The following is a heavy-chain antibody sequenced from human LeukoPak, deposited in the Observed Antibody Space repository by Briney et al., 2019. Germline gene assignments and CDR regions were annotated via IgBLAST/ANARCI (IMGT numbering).Heavy chain of an antibody. J-gene: IGHJ6*02. V-gene: IGHV4-39*01. CDR3: GGYRSYYYYGMDV. Sequence: SETLSLTCTVSGGSISSSSYYWGWIRQPPGKGLEWIGSIYYGGSTYYNPSLKSRVTISVDMSKNQFSLKLSSVTAADTAVYYCGGYRSYYYYGMDVWGQGTTVTVSS. CDR2: IYYGGST. D-gene: IGHD3-22*01. CDR1: GGSISSSSYY.